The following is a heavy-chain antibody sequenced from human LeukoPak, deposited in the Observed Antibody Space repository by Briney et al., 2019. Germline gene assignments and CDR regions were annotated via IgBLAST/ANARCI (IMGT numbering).Heavy chain of an antibody. J-gene: IGHJ4*02. CDR1: GYTLTALS. CDR3: ATGRTKWDLLNY. D-gene: IGHD1-26*01. V-gene: IGHV1-24*01. Sequence: GASVKVSCKVSGYTLTALSLHCVRQAPGKGLEWMGGLDPEDGEMIYSQKFQGRVTMTEDTSTDIAYMEMSSLRSEDTAVYYCATGRTKWDLLNYWGQGTLVTVSS. CDR2: LDPEDGEM.